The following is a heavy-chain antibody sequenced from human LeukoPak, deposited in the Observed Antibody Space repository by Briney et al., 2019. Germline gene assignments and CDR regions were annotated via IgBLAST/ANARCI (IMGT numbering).Heavy chain of an antibody. Sequence: PSVKVSCTASGYTFTGYYMHWVRQAPGEWLECMGWMNPNSGGTSYSQKFQGRVTMTRDTSISTAYMDLSRLKSDDPAVYYCARGVTARGFYYYMDVWGKGTTVTISS. J-gene: IGHJ6*03. V-gene: IGHV1-2*02. D-gene: IGHD2-21*02. CDR3: ARGVTARGFYYYMDV. CDR1: GYTFTGYY. CDR2: MNPNSGGT.